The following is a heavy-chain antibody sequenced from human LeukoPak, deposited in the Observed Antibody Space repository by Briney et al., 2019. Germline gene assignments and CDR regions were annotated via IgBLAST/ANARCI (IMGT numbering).Heavy chain of an antibody. CDR2: ITASGDST. CDR3: ARRDIVVVVSASDY. Sequence: GGSLRLSCAASGFTFSIHGMNWVRQAPGKGLEWVSGITASGDSTYYGDSVKGRFTMSRDNSKNTVYLQMNSLRVDDTAVYYCARRDIVVVVSASDYWGQGTLVTVSS. CDR1: GFTFSIHG. D-gene: IGHD2-15*01. J-gene: IGHJ4*02. V-gene: IGHV3-23*01.